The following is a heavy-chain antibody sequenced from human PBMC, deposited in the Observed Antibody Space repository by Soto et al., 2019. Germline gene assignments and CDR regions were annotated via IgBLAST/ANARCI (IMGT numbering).Heavy chain of an antibody. Sequence: GGSLRLSCAASGFTFSSYSMNWVRQAPGKGLEWVSYISSSSTIYYADSVKGRFTISRDNAKNSLYLQMNSLRAEDTAVYYCARDMVAASYYWFDPWGQGTLVTVSS. V-gene: IGHV3-48*01. CDR2: ISSSSTI. CDR1: GFTFSSYS. CDR3: ARDMVAASYYWFDP. D-gene: IGHD2-15*01. J-gene: IGHJ5*02.